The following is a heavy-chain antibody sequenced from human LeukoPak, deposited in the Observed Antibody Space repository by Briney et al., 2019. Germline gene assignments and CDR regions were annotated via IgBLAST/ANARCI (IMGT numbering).Heavy chain of an antibody. V-gene: IGHV3-11*04. CDR3: ASALYSGNYGGY. CDR1: GFTVSSNY. Sequence: PGGSLRLSCAASGFTVSSNYMSWVRQAPGKGLEWVSYISTSGSTISYADSVKGRFTISRDNAKDSLYLQMNSLRAEDTAVYYCASALYSGNYGGYWGLGTLVTVSS. D-gene: IGHD1-26*01. CDR2: ISTSGSTI. J-gene: IGHJ4*02.